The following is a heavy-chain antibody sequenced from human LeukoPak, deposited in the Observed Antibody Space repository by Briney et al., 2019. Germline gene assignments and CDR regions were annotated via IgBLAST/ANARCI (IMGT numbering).Heavy chain of an antibody. CDR2: IYYSGST. CDR3: ARLTMVRGVITTRYRYYFDY. CDR1: GGSISSGSYY. V-gene: IGHV4-39*01. D-gene: IGHD3-10*01. J-gene: IGHJ4*02. Sequence: PSETLSLTCTVSGGSISSGSYYWGWIRQPPGRGLEWIGSIYYSGSTYYNPSLKSRVTISVDTSKNQFSLKLSSVTAADTAVYYCARLTMVRGVITTRYRYYFDYWGQGTLVTVSS.